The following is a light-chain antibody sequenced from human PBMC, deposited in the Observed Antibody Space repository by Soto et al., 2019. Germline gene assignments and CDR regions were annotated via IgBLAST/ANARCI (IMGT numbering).Light chain of an antibody. V-gene: IGKV3-20*01. CDR1: QSVSSSY. CDR3: QQYGSSRTWT. J-gene: IGKJ1*01. Sequence: EIVLTQSPGTLSLSPGERATLSCRASQSVSSSYLAWYQQKPGQAPRLLIYGASSRATGIPDRFSGSGSGTDFTLTISRLEPEDSAVYYCQQYGSSRTWTFGQGTKVDI. CDR2: GAS.